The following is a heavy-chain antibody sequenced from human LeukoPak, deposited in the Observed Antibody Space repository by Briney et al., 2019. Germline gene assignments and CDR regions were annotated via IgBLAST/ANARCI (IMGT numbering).Heavy chain of an antibody. J-gene: IGHJ4*02. CDR3: AKDGDDYVSYFDY. D-gene: IGHD3-16*01. CDR1: GFTLSSCA. V-gene: IGHV3-23*01. Sequence: GGSLRLSCAASGFTLSSCAMTWVRQAPGKGLEWVSGITASGATTYYADSVKGRFTISRDNSKNTVYLQMNSLRAEDTAVYYCAKDGDDYVSYFDYWGQGTLVTVSS. CDR2: ITASGATT.